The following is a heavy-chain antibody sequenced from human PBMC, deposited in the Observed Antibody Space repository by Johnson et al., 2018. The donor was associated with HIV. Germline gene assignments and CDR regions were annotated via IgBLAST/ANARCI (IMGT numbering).Heavy chain of an antibody. J-gene: IGHJ3*02. D-gene: IGHD4-17*01. CDR3: ATLTVRSRAFDI. CDR2: LNWNGDTT. V-gene: IGHV3-20*04. CDR1: GFIFENYG. Sequence: VESGGSVVRPGGSLRLSCLCTGFIFENYGMRWVRQATGKGLQWVSGLNWNGDTTTYAASVKGRFTVSRDNAKRSLYQQLNSLRDDDTALYYCATLTVRSRAFDIWGEGTMVTVSS.